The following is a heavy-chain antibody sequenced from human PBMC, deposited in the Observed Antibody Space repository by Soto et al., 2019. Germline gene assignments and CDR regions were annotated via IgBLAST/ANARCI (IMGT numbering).Heavy chain of an antibody. V-gene: IGHV4-31*02. D-gene: IGHD3-22*01. CDR3: ARVPTYFLVSSGDHPFDP. J-gene: IGHJ5*02. CDR1: AGAC. CDR2: IPSSGGATYSP. Sequence: AGACKTWIRQHPGKGLEWLGSIPSSGGATYSPSYNPSLQRRIAISVDIPKSLFSLKLTSVTAADMAVYYCARVPTYFLVSSGDHPFDPCGHRTRVT.